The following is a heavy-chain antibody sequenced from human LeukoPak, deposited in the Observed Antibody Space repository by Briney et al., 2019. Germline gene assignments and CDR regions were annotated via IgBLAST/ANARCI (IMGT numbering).Heavy chain of an antibody. CDR2: IIPIYGRA. V-gene: IGHV1-69*13. CDR1: GGSFTSYG. D-gene: IGHD3-3*01. J-gene: IGHJ4*02. Sequence: ASVKVSCKASGGSFTSYGISWVRQAPGQGLEWMGKIIPIYGRANYGQKFQGRVTITADELTTTSYMELSSLTAKDMAVYYCAAGGAYEFRDDYWGQGTLVTVSS. CDR3: AAGGAYEFRDDY.